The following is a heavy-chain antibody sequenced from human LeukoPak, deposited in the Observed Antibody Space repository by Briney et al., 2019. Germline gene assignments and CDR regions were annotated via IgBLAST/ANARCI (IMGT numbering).Heavy chain of an antibody. CDR2: VNSDGSDT. CDR3: ARVDDYLWGS. CDR1: GFTFSRCW. J-gene: IGHJ4*02. V-gene: IGHV3-74*01. D-gene: IGHD3-16*01. Sequence: PGGSLRLSCAASGFTFSRCWMHWVRQAPGKGLVWVSRVNSDGSDTRYADSVKGRFTISRDNAKNTLYLQMNSLRAEDTAVYYCARVDDYLWGSWGQGTLVTVSS.